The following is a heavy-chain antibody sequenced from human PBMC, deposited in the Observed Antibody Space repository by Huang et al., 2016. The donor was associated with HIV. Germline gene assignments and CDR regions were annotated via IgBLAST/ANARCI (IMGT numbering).Heavy chain of an antibody. D-gene: IGHD3-9*01. J-gene: IGHJ4*02. CDR1: GFTFSDYA. CDR2: ISYDGTNK. V-gene: IGHV3-30-3*01. CDR3: ARVRTYYDILSPLDY. Sequence: QVQLVESGGGVVQPGRSLRLSCAASGFTFSDYAIHWVRQAPGTGLVWVAVISYDGTNKYYADFVQGRFTISRDNSRNTLYLQMNSLRAEDTAVYYCARVRTYYDILSPLDYWGQGTLVTVSS.